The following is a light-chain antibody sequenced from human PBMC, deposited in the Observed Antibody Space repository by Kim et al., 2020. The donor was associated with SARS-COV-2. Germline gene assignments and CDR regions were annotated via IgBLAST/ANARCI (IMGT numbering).Light chain of an antibody. CDR2: DVS. CDR1: SSDGGGYNS. CDR3: CSYAGSYTYV. Sequence: GQSVTIPCTATSSDGGGYNSFPWYQQHPDKTPKLMIYDVSTRPSGVPDRFSGSKSGNTASLTISGLQADDEVDYYCCSYAGSYTYVFGTGTKVTVL. J-gene: IGLJ1*01. V-gene: IGLV2-11*01.